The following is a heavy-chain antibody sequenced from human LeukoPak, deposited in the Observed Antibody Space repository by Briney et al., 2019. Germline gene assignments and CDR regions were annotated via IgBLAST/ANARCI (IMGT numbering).Heavy chain of an antibody. CDR2: IYPGDSDT. J-gene: IGHJ5*02. D-gene: IGHD3-10*01. Sequence: GESLKISCKGSGYSFRSYWIGWVRQMPGKGLECMGIIYPGDSDTKYSPSFQGQVTISADKSINTAYLQWSSLKASDTAMYYCARLTYYYDSGSPLGSWGQGTLVTVSS. V-gene: IGHV5-51*01. CDR3: ARLTYYYDSGSPLGS. CDR1: GYSFRSYW.